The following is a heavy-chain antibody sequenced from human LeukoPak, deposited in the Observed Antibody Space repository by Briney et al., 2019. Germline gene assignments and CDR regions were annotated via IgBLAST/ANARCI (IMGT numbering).Heavy chain of an antibody. J-gene: IGHJ4*02. CDR2: INPSGGST. Sequence: ASVKVSCKASGYTFTSYYMHWVRQAPGPGIEWRGIINPSGGSTSYAQKFQGRVTMTRDTSTSTVYMELSSLRSEDTAVYYCARGSGLGIAGATVPDYWGQGTLVTVSS. CDR1: GYTFTSYY. V-gene: IGHV1-46*01. D-gene: IGHD1-26*01. CDR3: ARGSGLGIAGATVPDY.